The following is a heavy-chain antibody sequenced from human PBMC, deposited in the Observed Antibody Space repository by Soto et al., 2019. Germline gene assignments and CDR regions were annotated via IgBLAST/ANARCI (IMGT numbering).Heavy chain of an antibody. CDR1: AFTLSSYA. Sequence: GGSLRLSCAASAFTLSSYAMSWVRQAPGKGREWVSAVSGSGDSTYYADSVKGRFTISRDNSKNTLYLQMNSLRAEDTAVYYCAKGRASDCPGCTQDYWGQGTLVTVSS. J-gene: IGHJ4*02. V-gene: IGHV3-23*01. CDR3: AKGRASDCPGCTQDY. CDR2: VSGSGDST. D-gene: IGHD2-21*02.